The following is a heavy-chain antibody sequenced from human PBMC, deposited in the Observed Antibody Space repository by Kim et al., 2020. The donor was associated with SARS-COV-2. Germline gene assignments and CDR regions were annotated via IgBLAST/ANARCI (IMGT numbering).Heavy chain of an antibody. Sequence: GESLKISCKGSGYSFTSYWISWVRQMPGKGLEWMGRIDPSDSYTNYSPSFQGYVTISADKSISTAYLQWSSLKASDTAMYYCARHEIISSVAGMDVWGQGTTVTVSS. V-gene: IGHV5-10-1*01. CDR3: ARHEIISSVAGMDV. D-gene: IGHD2-15*01. J-gene: IGHJ6*02. CDR1: GYSFTSYW. CDR2: IDPSDSYT.